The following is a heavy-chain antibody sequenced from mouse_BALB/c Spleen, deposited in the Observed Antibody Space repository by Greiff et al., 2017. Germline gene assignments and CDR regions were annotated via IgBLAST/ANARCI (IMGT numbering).Heavy chain of an antibody. J-gene: IGHJ1*01. D-gene: IGHD1-1*01. CDR1: GFSLTGYG. V-gene: IGHV2-6-7*01. CDR2: IWGDGST. CDR3: ARDHYYYGSSPYWYFDV. Sequence: VQLQQSGPGLVAPSQSLSITCTVSGFSLTGYGVNWVRQPPGKGLEWLGMIWGDGSTDYNSALKSRLSISKDNSKSQVFLKMNSLQTDDTARYYCARDHYYYGSSPYWYFDVWGAGTTVTVSS.